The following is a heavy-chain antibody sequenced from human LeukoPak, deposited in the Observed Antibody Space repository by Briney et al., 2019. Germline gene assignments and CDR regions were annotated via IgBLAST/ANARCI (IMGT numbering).Heavy chain of an antibody. CDR2: INQDGSGK. Sequence: GGSLRLSCAASGFTFTNYWMSWVRQAPGKGLDWVANINQDGSGKECVDSVKGRFTISRDNAKNSLYLQMNSLRAEDTAVYYCARDPYDGNGYGAFDVWGQGTMVAVSS. D-gene: IGHD3-22*01. V-gene: IGHV3-7*01. J-gene: IGHJ3*01. CDR1: GFTFTNYW. CDR3: ARDPYDGNGYGAFDV.